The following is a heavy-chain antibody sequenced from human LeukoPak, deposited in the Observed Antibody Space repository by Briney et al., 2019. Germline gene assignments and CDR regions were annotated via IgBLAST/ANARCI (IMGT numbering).Heavy chain of an antibody. D-gene: IGHD2-2*01. J-gene: IGHJ6*02. V-gene: IGHV1-2*02. Sequence: ASVKVSCKASGGTFSSYAISWVRQAPGQGLEWMGWINPNSGGTNYAQKFQGRVTMTRDTSISTAYMELSRLRSDDTAVYYCARDLTGYCSSTSCLHYGMDVWGQGTTVTVSS. CDR3: ARDLTGYCSSTSCLHYGMDV. CDR2: INPNSGGT. CDR1: GGTFSSYA.